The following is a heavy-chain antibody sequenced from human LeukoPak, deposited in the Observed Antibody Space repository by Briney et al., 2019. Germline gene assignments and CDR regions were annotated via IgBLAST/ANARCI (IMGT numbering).Heavy chain of an antibody. J-gene: IGHJ6*03. D-gene: IGHD3-10*01. V-gene: IGHV5-51*01. CDR2: IYPGDSDT. CDR1: GYRFTTYW. CDR3: ASSIIRGGYYYYMDV. Sequence: GESLKISCKGSGYRFTTYWIGWVRQMPGKGLEWMGIIYPGDSDTRYSPSFQGQVTISADKSISTAYLQWSSLKASDTAMYYCASSIIRGGYYYYMDVWGKGTTVTVAS.